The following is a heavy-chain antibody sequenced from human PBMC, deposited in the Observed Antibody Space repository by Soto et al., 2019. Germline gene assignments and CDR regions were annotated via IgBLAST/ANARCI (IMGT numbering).Heavy chain of an antibody. Sequence: ASVKVSCKASGYTFTSFGISWVRQAPGQGLERMGWISAYNGNTNYAQKLQGRVTMTTDTSTSTAYMELRSLRSDDTAVYYCARGDVSSGYYYGKYYFDYWGQGTLVTVS. CDR1: GYTFTSFG. V-gene: IGHV1-18*01. CDR2: ISAYNGNT. D-gene: IGHD3-22*01. CDR3: ARGDVSSGYYYGKYYFDY. J-gene: IGHJ4*02.